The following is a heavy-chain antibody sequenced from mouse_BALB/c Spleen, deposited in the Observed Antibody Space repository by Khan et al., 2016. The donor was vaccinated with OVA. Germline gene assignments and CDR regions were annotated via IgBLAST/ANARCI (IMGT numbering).Heavy chain of an antibody. CDR2: ISSGGST. V-gene: IGHV5-6-5*01. CDR3: ATEAYRYAAYYFAY. Sequence: EVQLVESGGSSVKPGGSLKLSCAVSGFTFSSYVMSWVRQTPEKRLEWVASISSGGSTYYPDSVKGRLTISRDNARNIENLQMSRLRSEDMAISYCATEAYRYAAYYFAYWGQGTTLTVSS. J-gene: IGHJ2*01. D-gene: IGHD2-14*01. CDR1: GFTFSSYV.